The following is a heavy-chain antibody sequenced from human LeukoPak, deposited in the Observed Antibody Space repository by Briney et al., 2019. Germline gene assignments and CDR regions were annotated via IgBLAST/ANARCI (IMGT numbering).Heavy chain of an antibody. CDR3: ARVGYSGYDYGQFDY. D-gene: IGHD5-12*01. V-gene: IGHV4-39*07. J-gene: IGHJ4*02. CDR1: GGSISSSSYY. Sequence: PSETLSLTCTVSGGSISSSSYYWGWIRQPPGKGLEWIGSIYYSGSTYYNPSLKSRVTISVDTSKNQFSLKLSSVTASDTAVYYCARVGYSGYDYGQFDYWGQGTLVTVSS. CDR2: IYYSGST.